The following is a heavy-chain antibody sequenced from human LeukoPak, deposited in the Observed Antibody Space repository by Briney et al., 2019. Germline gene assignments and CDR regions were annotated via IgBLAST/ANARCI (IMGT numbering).Heavy chain of an antibody. CDR3: ALDSSGWSDDSFDI. CDR2: IYYTGST. CDR1: GGSISTYY. D-gene: IGHD6-19*01. J-gene: IGHJ3*02. Sequence: PSETLSLTCTVSGGSISTYYWSWIRQPPGQGLEWIGYIYYTGSTNYNPSLKSRLTMSVDTSKNQFSLKLSSVTAADTAVYYCALDSSGWSDDSFDIWGQGAMVTVSA. V-gene: IGHV4-59*01.